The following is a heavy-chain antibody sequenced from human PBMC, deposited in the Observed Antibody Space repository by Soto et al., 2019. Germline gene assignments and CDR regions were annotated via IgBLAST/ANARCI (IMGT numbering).Heavy chain of an antibody. V-gene: IGHV5-51*01. CDR2: IYPGDSDT. CDR3: AGGGVRGVITRTRDYYGMDV. D-gene: IGHD3-10*01. Sequence: GESPKITCKGSAYSFTNYSNGWGRKMRGKGLEWMGIIYPGDSDTRYSPSFQGQVTISADKSISTAYLQWSSLKASDTAMYYCAGGGVRGVITRTRDYYGMDVWGQGT. CDR1: AYSFTNYS. J-gene: IGHJ6*02.